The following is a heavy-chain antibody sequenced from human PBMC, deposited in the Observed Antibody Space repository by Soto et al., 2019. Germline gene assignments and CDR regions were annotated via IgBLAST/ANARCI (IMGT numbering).Heavy chain of an antibody. CDR1: GFTFSSYA. J-gene: IGHJ4*02. V-gene: IGHV3-23*01. CDR3: ANLKEATELSFDY. D-gene: IGHD5-12*01. CDR2: ISGSGGST. Sequence: EVQLLESGGGLVQPGGSLRLSCAASGFTFSSYAMSWVRQAPGKGLEWVSAISGSGGSTYYADSVKGRFTISRDNSKNTLYLQMTSLRAEDSTETYCANLKEATELSFDYWGQGTLVTVSS.